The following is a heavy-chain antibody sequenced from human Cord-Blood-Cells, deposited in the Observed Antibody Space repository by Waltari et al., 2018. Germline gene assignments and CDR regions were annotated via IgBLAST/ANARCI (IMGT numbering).Heavy chain of an antibody. Sequence: QVQLVQSGAEVKKPGASVKVSCKVSGYTLTELSIHWVRQAPGKGLEWMGGFDPEDVETIYEQKFQGRVTMTEDTSTDTAYMELSSLRSEDTAVYYCASFYNVDTAMVNDNWFDPWGQGTLVTVSS. CDR2: FDPEDVET. J-gene: IGHJ5*02. V-gene: IGHV1-24*01. D-gene: IGHD5-18*01. CDR1: GYTLTELS. CDR3: ASFYNVDTAMVNDNWFDP.